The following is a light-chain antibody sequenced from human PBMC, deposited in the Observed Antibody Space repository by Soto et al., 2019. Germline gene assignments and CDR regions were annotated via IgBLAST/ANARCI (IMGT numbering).Light chain of an antibody. CDR3: QKYNSYPPP. CDR2: KAS. CDR1: QSISSL. V-gene: IGKV1-5*03. Sequence: DIQMTQSPSTLSASVGDRVTITCRASQSISSLLAWYQQKPGRAPTLLIYKASTLESGVPSRFSGSGSGTKFILPTSTLRPDVSALYYCQKYNSYPPPFGQGTRLEIK. J-gene: IGKJ5*01.